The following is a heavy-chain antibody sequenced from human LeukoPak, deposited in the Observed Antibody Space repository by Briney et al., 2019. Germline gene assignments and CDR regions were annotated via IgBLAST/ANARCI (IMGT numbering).Heavy chain of an antibody. J-gene: IGHJ4*02. CDR2: IFYTGSA. V-gene: IGHV4-59*12. CDR3: ARDPVGEGLRWLGADH. CDR1: GGSITSYY. Sequence: SETLSLTCTVSGGSITSYYWSWFRQPPGKGLEFIGYIFYTGSANYNPSLKSRVTISVDTSKNQFSLKLSSVTAADTAVYYCARDPVGEGLRWLGADHWGQGTLVTVSS. D-gene: IGHD4-23*01.